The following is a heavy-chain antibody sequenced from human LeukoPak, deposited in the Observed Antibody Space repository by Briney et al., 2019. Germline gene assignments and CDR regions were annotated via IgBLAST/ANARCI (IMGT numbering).Heavy chain of an antibody. D-gene: IGHD3-3*01. J-gene: IGHJ6*03. CDR2: INHSGST. V-gene: IGHV4-34*01. Sequence: SETLSLTCAVYGGSFSGYYWSWIRQPPGKGLEWIGEINHSGSTYYNPSLKSRVTISVDTSKNQFSLKLSSVTAADTAVYYCARDSSAKYDFWSGYSRYYMDVWGKGTTVTVSS. CDR3: ARDSSAKYDFWSGYSRYYMDV. CDR1: GGSFSGYY.